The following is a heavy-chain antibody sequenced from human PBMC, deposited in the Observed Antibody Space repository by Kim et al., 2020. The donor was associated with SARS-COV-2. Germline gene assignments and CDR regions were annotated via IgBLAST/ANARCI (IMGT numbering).Heavy chain of an antibody. Sequence: RGSLRLSCAASGFTFSNAWMSWVRQAPGKGLEWVGRIKSKTDGGTTDYAAPVKGRFTISRDDSKNTLYLQMNSLKTEDTAVYYCTTDRPSETYYYDSSGYSYFDYWGQGTLVTVSS. J-gene: IGHJ4*02. CDR2: IKSKTDGGTT. CDR1: GFTFSNAW. D-gene: IGHD3-22*01. CDR3: TTDRPSETYYYDSSGYSYFDY. V-gene: IGHV3-15*01.